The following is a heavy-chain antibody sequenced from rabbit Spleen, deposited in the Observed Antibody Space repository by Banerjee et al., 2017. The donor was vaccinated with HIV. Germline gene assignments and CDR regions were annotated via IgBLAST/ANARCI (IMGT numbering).Heavy chain of an antibody. Sequence: QSLEESGGDLVKPGASPTLTCTASGVSFSISSYMCWVRQAPGKGLEWIACIDDGSSGFTYFATWAKGRFTISKTSSTTVTLQMTRLTAADTATYFCARDTASSFSSYGMDLWGQGTLVTVS. J-gene: IGHJ6*01. CDR1: GVSFSISSY. CDR2: IDDGSSGFT. CDR3: ARDTASSFSSYGMDL. D-gene: IGHD8-1*01. V-gene: IGHV1S40*01.